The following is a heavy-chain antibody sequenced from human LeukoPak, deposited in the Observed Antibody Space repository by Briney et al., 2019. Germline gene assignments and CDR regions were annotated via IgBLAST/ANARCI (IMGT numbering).Heavy chain of an antibody. CDR1: GGTFSSYA. CDR3: AKDRRYSSGHYYFDY. Sequence: SVKVSCKASGGTFSSYAISWVRQAPGQGLEWMGRIIPIFGTANYAQKFQGRVTITTDESTSTAYMELNSLRAEDTAVYYCAKDRRYSSGHYYFDYWGQGTLVTVSS. J-gene: IGHJ4*02. V-gene: IGHV1-69*05. D-gene: IGHD6-19*01. CDR2: IIPIFGTA.